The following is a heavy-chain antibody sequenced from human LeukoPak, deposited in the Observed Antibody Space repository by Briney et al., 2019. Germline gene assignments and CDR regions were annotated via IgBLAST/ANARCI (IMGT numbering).Heavy chain of an antibody. CDR2: IIPIIDIA. CDR1: GGTFSSYS. V-gene: IGHV1-69*04. D-gene: IGHD3-16*01. CDR3: ARDAHEGGNSYNYGLDV. Sequence: SVKVSCKASGGTFSSYSVSWVRQAPGQGLEWMGRIIPIIDIANYAQKFQGRVSITADKSATSVFIELSSLRPEDTAMYYCARDAHEGGNSYNYGLDVWGQGTAVTVSS. J-gene: IGHJ6*02.